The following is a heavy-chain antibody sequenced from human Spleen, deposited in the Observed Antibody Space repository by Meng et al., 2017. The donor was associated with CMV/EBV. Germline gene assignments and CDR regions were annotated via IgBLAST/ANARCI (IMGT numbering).Heavy chain of an antibody. V-gene: IGHV5-51*01. CDR2: IYPGDSNT. CDR1: TYTFSSYW. Sequence: GESLKISCKGSTYTFSSYWIAWVRQMPGKGLEWMGIIYPGDSNTTYSPSFQGQITISADKSISTAYLQWSSLKASDSAMYYCARLRFLERPTPYAFDMWGQGTMVTVSS. CDR3: ARLRFLERPTPYAFDM. D-gene: IGHD3-3*01. J-gene: IGHJ3*02.